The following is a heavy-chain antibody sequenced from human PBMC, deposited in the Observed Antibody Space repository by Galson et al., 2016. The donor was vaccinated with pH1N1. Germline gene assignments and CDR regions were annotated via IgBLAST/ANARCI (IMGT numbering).Heavy chain of an antibody. J-gene: IGHJ3*02. CDR2: ISSSSNYI. CDR3: ARDGARIGAHGVFDI. CDR1: GFTFSSYS. Sequence: SLRLSCAASGFTFSSYSMHWVRQAPGKGLEWVSSISSSSNYIHYADSMKGRVTISRDNAKNSLYLQMNSLRAEDTAVYYCARDGARIGAHGVFDIWGQGTMVTVSS. V-gene: IGHV3-21*01. D-gene: IGHD2-8*01.